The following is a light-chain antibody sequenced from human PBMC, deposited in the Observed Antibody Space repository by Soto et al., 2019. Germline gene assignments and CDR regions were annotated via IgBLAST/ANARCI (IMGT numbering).Light chain of an antibody. V-gene: IGKV3-15*01. CDR3: QQYNSCPLT. Sequence: EIVMTQSPATLSVSPGERATLSCRASQRVSDNLAWYQQKPGQAPRLLIYGASTSATDSTAKFGGSGSGTEFSLTISSRQSEDCALYYCQQYNSCPLTFGGGTKVEIK. J-gene: IGKJ4*01. CDR1: QRVSDN. CDR2: GAS.